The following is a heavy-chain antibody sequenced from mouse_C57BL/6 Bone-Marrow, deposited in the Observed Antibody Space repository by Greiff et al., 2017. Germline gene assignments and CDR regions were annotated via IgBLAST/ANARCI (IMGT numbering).Heavy chain of an antibody. J-gene: IGHJ3*01. CDR1: GYTFTSYW. Sequence: VQLQQPGAELVKPGASVKLSCKASGYTFTSYWMQWVKQRPGQGLEWIGEIDPSDSYTTYNQKFKGKATLTVDTSSSTAYMQLSSLTSEDSAVYYCARGLYWGQETLGTVSA. CDR2: IDPSDSYT. V-gene: IGHV1-50*01. D-gene: IGHD6-2*01. CDR3: ARGLY.